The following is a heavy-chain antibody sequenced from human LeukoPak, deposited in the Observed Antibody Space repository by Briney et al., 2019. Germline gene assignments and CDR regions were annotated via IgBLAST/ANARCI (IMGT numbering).Heavy chain of an antibody. CDR2: IYTSGST. Sequence: SETLSLTCTVSGGSISSYYWSWIRQPAGKGLEWIGRIYTSGSTNYNPSLKSRVTMSVDTSKNQFSLKLSSVTAADTAVYYCASSTLGYCSSTSCYPDNWFDPWGQGTLVTVSS. CDR3: ASSTLGYCSSTSCYPDNWFDP. CDR1: GGSISSYY. J-gene: IGHJ5*02. D-gene: IGHD2-2*01. V-gene: IGHV4-4*07.